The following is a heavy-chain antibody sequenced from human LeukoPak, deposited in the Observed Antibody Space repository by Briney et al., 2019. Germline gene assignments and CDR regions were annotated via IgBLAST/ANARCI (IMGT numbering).Heavy chain of an antibody. J-gene: IGHJ4*02. CDR2: ISGSGSST. CDR3: AQGGVWGSGSYRNFDF. D-gene: IGHD3-10*01. V-gene: IGHV3-23*01. Sequence: SGGSLKLSCVASGFTLSSYAMTWVRQAPGKGLEWVSSISGSGSSTHYADSVKARFTISRDNSKNILYLQMNSLRAEDTAVYYCAQGGVWGSGSYRNFDFWGQGTLVTVSS. CDR1: GFTLSSYA.